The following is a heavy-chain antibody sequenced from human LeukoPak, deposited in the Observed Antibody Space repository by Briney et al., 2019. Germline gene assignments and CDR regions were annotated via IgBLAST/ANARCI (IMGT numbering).Heavy chain of an antibody. CDR2: IRYDVSDK. Sequence: GGSLRLSCAASGFTFSNYVMHWVRQAPGKGLEWVAFIRYDVSDKYYADSVKGRFTISRDNSKNTLYLQMNSLRVEDTAVYSCAKGVMGASPHLGLIEYWGQGALVTVSS. V-gene: IGHV3-30*02. J-gene: IGHJ4*02. CDR3: AKGVMGASPHLGLIEY. D-gene: IGHD1-26*01. CDR1: GFTFSNYV.